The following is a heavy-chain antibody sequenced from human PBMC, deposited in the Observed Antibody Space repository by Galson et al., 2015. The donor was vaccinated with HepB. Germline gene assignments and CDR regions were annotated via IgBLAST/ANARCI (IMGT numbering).Heavy chain of an antibody. Sequence: LRLSCAASGFTFANYAMSWVRQAPGKGLEWVSVISAGSSTTHYADSVEGRFAISRDNFKNTLYLQMESLRAEDTAVYYCAKSVLPAEVGHGMDVWGQGTTVTVSS. CDR2: ISAGSSTT. D-gene: IGHD2-2*01. V-gene: IGHV3-23*01. J-gene: IGHJ6*02. CDR1: GFTFANYA. CDR3: AKSVLPAEVGHGMDV.